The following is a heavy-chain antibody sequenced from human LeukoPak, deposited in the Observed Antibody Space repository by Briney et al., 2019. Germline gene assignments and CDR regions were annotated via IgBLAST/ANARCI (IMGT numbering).Heavy chain of an antibody. J-gene: IGHJ4*02. CDR1: GFTFSIYS. CDR3: ARDRGLGESPIPDY. Sequence: PGGSLRLSCAASGFTFSIYSMNWVRQAPGKGLEWVSYIGSGGNTLYYADSVKGRFTISRDNAKNSLYLQMNSLRAEDTAVYYCARDRGLGESPIPDYWGQGTLVTVSS. V-gene: IGHV3-48*04. D-gene: IGHD3-16*01. CDR2: IGSGGNTL.